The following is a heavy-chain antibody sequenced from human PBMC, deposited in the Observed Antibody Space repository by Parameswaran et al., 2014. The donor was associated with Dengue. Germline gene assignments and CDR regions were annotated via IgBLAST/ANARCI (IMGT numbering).Heavy chain of an antibody. CDR2: IYYSGST. D-gene: IGHD5-12*01. V-gene: IGHV4-59*13. Sequence: PGKGLEWIGYIYYSGSTNYNPSLKSRVTISVDTSKNQFSLKLSSVTAADTAVYYCASSVDRGPDYWGQGTLVTVSS. CDR3: ASSVDRGPDY. J-gene: IGHJ4*02.